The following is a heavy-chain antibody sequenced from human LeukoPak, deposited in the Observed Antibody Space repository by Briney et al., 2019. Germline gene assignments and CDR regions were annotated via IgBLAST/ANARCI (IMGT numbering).Heavy chain of an antibody. V-gene: IGHV3-48*03. Sequence: PGGSLRLSCAASGFTFSSYEMNWVRQAPGKGLEWVSYISSSGSTIYYADSVKGRFTISRDIAKQSVFLQMNSLRAEDTAVYYCARGVEMATINGNWFDPWGQGTLVTVSS. J-gene: IGHJ5*02. CDR2: ISSSGSTI. D-gene: IGHD5-24*01. CDR1: GFTFSSYE. CDR3: ARGVEMATINGNWFDP.